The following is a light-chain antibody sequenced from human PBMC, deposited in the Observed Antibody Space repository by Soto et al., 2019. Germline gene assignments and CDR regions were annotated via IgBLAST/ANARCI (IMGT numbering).Light chain of an antibody. Sequence: EIVLTQSPGTLSLSPGERATLSCRASQSVTSNSLAWYQQKPGQAPRLLIYGASSRATGIPDSFSGSGSGTDFTLTISRLEHEDYAVYYCQQYGSSPQAFGQGTKLEIK. CDR1: QSVTSNS. J-gene: IGKJ2*01. V-gene: IGKV3-20*01. CDR3: QQYGSSPQA. CDR2: GAS.